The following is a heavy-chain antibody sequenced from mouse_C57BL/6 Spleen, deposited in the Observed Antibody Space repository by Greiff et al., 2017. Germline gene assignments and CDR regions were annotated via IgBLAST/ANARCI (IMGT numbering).Heavy chain of an antibody. D-gene: IGHD2-12*01. V-gene: IGHV1-50*01. CDR1: GYTFTSYW. J-gene: IGHJ2*01. Sequence: VQLQQPGAELVKPGASVKLSCKASGYTFTSYWMQWVKQRPGQGLEWIGEIDPSDSYTNYNQKFKGKATLTVDTSSSTAYMQLSSLTSEDSAVYYCARDYKGDYFDYWGQGTTLTVSS. CDR2: IDPSDSYT. CDR3: ARDYKGDYFDY.